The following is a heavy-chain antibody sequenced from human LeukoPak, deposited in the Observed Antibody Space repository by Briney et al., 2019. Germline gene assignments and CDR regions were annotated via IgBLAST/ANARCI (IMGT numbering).Heavy chain of an antibody. V-gene: IGHV3-74*01. J-gene: IGHJ4*02. CDR2: VKYDGSTT. CDR1: GFTFSAYW. CDR3: ARDLNWLLFDY. D-gene: IGHD3/OR15-3a*01. Sequence: GGSLRLSCAASGFTFSAYWMPWVRQAPGEGLVWVSRVKYDGSTTAYADSVKGRFTISRDNTRNILYLEMNSLRVEDTAVYYCARDLNWLLFDYWGQGALVTVSS.